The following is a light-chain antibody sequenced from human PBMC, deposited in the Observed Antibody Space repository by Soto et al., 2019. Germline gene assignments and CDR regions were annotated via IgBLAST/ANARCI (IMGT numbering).Light chain of an antibody. CDR2: GVT. CDR3: NSFTSNRIYV. V-gene: IGLV2-14*03. Sequence: QSTLTQPTSVSGSPGQSITISCTGNHNDIGTYDYVSWYQQHPGRAPRLLIHGVTTRPSGIPGRFSASKSGLTASLTISGLQPEDEADYYCNSFTSNRIYVFGPGTKVTVL. J-gene: IGLJ1*01. CDR1: HNDIGTYDY.